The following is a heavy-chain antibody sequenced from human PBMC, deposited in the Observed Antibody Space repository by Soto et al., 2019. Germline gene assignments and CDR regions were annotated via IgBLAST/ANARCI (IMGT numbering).Heavy chain of an antibody. CDR2: IYTGGFT. Sequence: GGSLRLSCAASGFTVGSTYMTWVRQAPGKGLEWLSVIYTGGFTYYADSVRGRFTISRDDSNNTLFLQMNNLRADDTAVYYCARAAFGGTDWLDPWGQGTLVTVSS. CDR1: GFTVGSTY. J-gene: IGHJ5*02. V-gene: IGHV3-53*01. CDR3: ARAAFGGTDWLDP. D-gene: IGHD3-10*01.